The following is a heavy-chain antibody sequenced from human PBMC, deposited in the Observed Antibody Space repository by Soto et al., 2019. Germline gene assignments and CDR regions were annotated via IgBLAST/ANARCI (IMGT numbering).Heavy chain of an antibody. D-gene: IGHD6-13*01. V-gene: IGHV4-34*01. J-gene: IGHJ6*02. CDR2: INHSGST. CDR1: GGSFSCYY. Sequence: PSETLSLTCAVYGGSFSCYYWSWIRQPPGKGLEWIGEINHSGSTNYNPSLKSRVTISVDTSKNQFSLKLSSVTAADTAVYYCARGLRSSSWYVSDYYYYYGMDVWGQGTTVTVSS. CDR3: ARGLRSSSWYVSDYYYYYGMDV.